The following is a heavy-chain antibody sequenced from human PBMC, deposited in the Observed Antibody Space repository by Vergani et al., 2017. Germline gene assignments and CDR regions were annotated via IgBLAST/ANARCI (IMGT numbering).Heavy chain of an antibody. CDR2: ISSSSSYI. CDR1: GFTFSSYS. Sequence: EVQLVESGGGLVKPGGSLRLSCAASGFTFSSYSMNWVRQAPGKGLEWVSSISSSSSYIDYADSVKGRFTISRDNAKNSLYLQMNSLRAEDTAVYYCAGEAYYYDSSGKNNFDYWGQGTLVTVSS. V-gene: IGHV3-21*01. J-gene: IGHJ4*02. CDR3: AGEAYYYDSSGKNNFDY. D-gene: IGHD3-22*01.